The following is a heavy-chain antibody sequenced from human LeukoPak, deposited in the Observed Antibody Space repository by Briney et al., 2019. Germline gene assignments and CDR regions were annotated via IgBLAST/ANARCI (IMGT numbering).Heavy chain of an antibody. J-gene: IGHJ6*03. Sequence: GGSLRLSCTASSFTLGDWYMSWIRQAPGKGLEWVSYISNSGFATYYADSVKGRFTVSRDNAKNSLFLQMDSLRAEDTAVYFRARDFRNLGMDVWGKGTTVTVSS. D-gene: IGHD3-16*01. CDR2: ISNSGFAT. V-gene: IGHV3-11*01. CDR1: SFTLGDWY. CDR3: ARDFRNLGMDV.